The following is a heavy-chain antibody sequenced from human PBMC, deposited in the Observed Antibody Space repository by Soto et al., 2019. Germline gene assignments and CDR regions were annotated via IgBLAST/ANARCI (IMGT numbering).Heavy chain of an antibody. D-gene: IGHD6-13*01. V-gene: IGHV4-59*01. CDR3: ARTRGSSSWYHYYYYGMDV. Sequence: SETLSLTCTVSGGSISSYYWSWIRQPPGKGLEWIGHIYYSGSTNYNPSLKSRVTISVDTSKNQFSLKLSSVTAADTAVYYCARTRGSSSWYHYYYYGMDVWGQGTTVTVSS. J-gene: IGHJ6*02. CDR2: IYYSGST. CDR1: GGSISSYY.